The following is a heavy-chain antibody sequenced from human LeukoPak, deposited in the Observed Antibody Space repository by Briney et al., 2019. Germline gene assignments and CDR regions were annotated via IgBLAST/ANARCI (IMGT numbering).Heavy chain of an antibody. V-gene: IGHV4-4*07. J-gene: IGHJ3*02. CDR3: ARSDERRHKDAFDI. CDR2: IYTSGST. CDR1: GGSISSYY. Sequence: SETLSLTCTVSGGSISSYYWSWIRQPAGKGLEWIGRIYTSGSTNYNPSLKGRVTMSVDTSKNQFSLKLSSVTAADTAVYYCARSDERRHKDAFDIWGQGTMVTVSS.